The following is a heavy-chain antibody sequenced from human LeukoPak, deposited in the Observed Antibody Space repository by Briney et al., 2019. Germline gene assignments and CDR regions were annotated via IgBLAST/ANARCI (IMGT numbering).Heavy chain of an antibody. CDR1: GFNFSTSD. CDR3: ARVLPGSGSYDY. V-gene: IGHV3-13*04. D-gene: IGHD3-10*01. J-gene: IGHJ4*02. CDR2: IGTVGDT. Sequence: GASLTLSCAASGFNFSTSDMHWVRQSTGKGLEWVSAIGTVGDTYYAASVRGRFTISREDDKSSLYLQMNNLRVGDTAVYYCARVLPGSGSYDYWGQGTLVSVSS.